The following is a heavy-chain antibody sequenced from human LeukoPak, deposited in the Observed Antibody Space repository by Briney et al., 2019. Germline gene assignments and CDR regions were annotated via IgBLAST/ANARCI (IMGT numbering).Heavy chain of an antibody. J-gene: IGHJ3*02. V-gene: IGHV4-39*07. Sequence: SETLSLTCTVSGGSISSSSYYWGWIRQPPGKGLEWIGGFHHSGSTYYNPSLKNRITVSVDTSKNQFSLKLSSVTAADTAVYYCVRMYLGLGEFSFPDAFYIWGQGTKVTVSS. D-gene: IGHD3-16*02. CDR2: FHHSGST. CDR3: VRMYLGLGEFSFPDAFYI. CDR1: GGSISSSSYY.